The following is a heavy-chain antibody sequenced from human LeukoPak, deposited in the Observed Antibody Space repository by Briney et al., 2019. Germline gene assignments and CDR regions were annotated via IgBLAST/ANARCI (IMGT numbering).Heavy chain of an antibody. CDR2: FDPEDGET. CDR1: GYTFTSYY. Sequence: ASVKVSCKASGYTFTSYYMPWVRQAPGKGLEWMGGFDPEDGETIYAQKFQGRVTMTEDTSTDTAYMELSSLRSEDTAVYYCATTPERGYSYGSFDYWGQGTLVTVSS. CDR3: ATTPERGYSYGSFDY. D-gene: IGHD5-18*01. V-gene: IGHV1-24*01. J-gene: IGHJ4*02.